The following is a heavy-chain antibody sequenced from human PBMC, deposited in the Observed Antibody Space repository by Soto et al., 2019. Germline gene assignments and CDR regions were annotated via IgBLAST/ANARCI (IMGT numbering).Heavy chain of an antibody. CDR3: VRDTAYCSGGTCHSSHSMDV. J-gene: IGHJ6*02. V-gene: IGHV3-30*04. CDR2: ISFDGRNR. CDR1: GFTFSNYA. D-gene: IGHD2-15*01. Sequence: GGSLRLSCAASGFTFSNYAVHWVRQAPGKGLEWVAVISFDGRNRYYADSVKGRFTTSRDNSKYTLYLEINSLRLDDTAVYHCVRDTAYCSGGTCHSSHSMDVWGQGTTVTVSS.